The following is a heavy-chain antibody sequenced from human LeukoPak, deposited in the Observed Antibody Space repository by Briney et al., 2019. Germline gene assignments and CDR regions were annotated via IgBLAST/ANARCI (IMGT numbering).Heavy chain of an antibody. D-gene: IGHD3-22*01. CDR3: ARFRITMIVGRYYFDY. Sequence: GASVKVSCKASVGTFGIYAISWVRQAPGQGLEWMGGIIPVFGTANYAQKFQCRVTITTDESTTTAHLERSSPESEDRAVYYCARFRITMIVGRYYFDYWGQGTLVTVSS. V-gene: IGHV1-69*05. CDR1: VGTFGIYA. J-gene: IGHJ4*02. CDR2: IIPVFGTA.